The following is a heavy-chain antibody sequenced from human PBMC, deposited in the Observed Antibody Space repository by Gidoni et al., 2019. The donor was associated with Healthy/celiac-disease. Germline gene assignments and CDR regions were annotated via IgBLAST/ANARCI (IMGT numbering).Heavy chain of an antibody. D-gene: IGHD4-17*01. V-gene: IGHV3-33*01. CDR2: IWYDGSNK. CDR3: ARDWDRTVATTNHPVGY. CDR1: GFTFSSYG. Sequence: QVQLVESGGGVVQPGRSLRLSCAASGFTFSSYGMHWVRQAPGKGLEWVAVIWYDGSNKYYADSVKGRFTISRDNSKNTLYLQMNSLRAEDTAVYYCARDWDRTVATTNHPVGYWGQGTLVTVSS. J-gene: IGHJ4*02.